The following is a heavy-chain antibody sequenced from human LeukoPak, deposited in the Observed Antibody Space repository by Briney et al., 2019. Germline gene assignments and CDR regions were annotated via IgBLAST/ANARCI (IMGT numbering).Heavy chain of an antibody. CDR2: MNPNSGNT. CDR1: GYTFTSYD. Sequence: ASVKVSCKASGYTFTSYDINWVRQATGQGLEWMGWMNPNSGNTGYAQKFQGRVTMTRNTPISTAYMELSSLRSEDTAVYYCARGAILLWFGELRYNWFDPWGQGTLVTVSS. J-gene: IGHJ5*02. CDR3: ARGAILLWFGELRYNWFDP. V-gene: IGHV1-8*01. D-gene: IGHD3-10*01.